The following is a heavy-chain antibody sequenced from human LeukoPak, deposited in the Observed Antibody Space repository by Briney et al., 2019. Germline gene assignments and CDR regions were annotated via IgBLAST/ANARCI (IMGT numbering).Heavy chain of an antibody. J-gene: IGHJ4*02. CDR1: GYTFTSYG. CDR2: ISAYNGNT. D-gene: IGHD4-17*01. CDR3: ARLDYGDLLWSGYFDY. Sequence: ASVKVSCKASGYTFTSYGISWVRQAPGQGLEWMGWISAYNGNTNYAQKLQGRVTMTTDTSTSTAYMELRSLRSDDTAVYYCARLDYGDLLWSGYFDYWGQGTLVTVSS. V-gene: IGHV1-18*01.